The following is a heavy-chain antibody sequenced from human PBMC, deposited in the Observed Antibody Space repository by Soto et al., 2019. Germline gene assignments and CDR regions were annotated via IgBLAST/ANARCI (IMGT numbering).Heavy chain of an antibody. J-gene: IGHJ5*02. D-gene: IGHD4-17*01. CDR3: ARDDLYGDYGLDL. Sequence: QVQLVESGGGVVRPGRSLRLSCAATGFSFSTHGMHWVRQAPGKGLEWVAVIVNDGSEQHYADSVKGRFTISRDNTRNILYLRMTNLRAEETALDYCARDDLYGDYGLDLWGQGTLVTVSS. CDR1: GFSFSTHG. V-gene: IGHV3-33*01. CDR2: IVNDGSEQ.